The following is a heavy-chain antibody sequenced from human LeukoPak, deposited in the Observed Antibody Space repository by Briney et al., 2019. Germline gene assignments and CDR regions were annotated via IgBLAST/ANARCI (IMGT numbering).Heavy chain of an antibody. Sequence: GGSLRLSCAASGFTFSGYSMNWVRQAPGKGLEWVSSISSSSSYIYYADSVKGRFTISRDNAKNSLYLQMNSLRAEDTAVYYCARDRPPYYDSSGYYYDFYYYGMDVWGQGTTVTVSS. CDR3: ARDRPPYYDSSGYYYDFYYYGMDV. D-gene: IGHD3-22*01. V-gene: IGHV3-21*01. CDR1: GFTFSGYS. CDR2: ISSSSSYI. J-gene: IGHJ6*02.